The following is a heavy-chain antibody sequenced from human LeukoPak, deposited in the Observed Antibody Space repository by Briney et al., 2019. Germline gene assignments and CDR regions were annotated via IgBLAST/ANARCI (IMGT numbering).Heavy chain of an antibody. CDR3: AKDSSGRVVIFGMDV. V-gene: IGHV3-30*18. J-gene: IGHJ6*02. CDR2: ISDDGSSK. Sequence: GGSLRLSCAASGFTFSTYGMHWVRQAPGKGLQWEAVISDDGSSKYYADSVKGRFSISRDNSKNTLYLQMNSLSAEDTAVYYCAKDSSGRVVIFGMDVWGQGTTVTVSS. CDR1: GFTFSTYG. D-gene: IGHD3-3*01.